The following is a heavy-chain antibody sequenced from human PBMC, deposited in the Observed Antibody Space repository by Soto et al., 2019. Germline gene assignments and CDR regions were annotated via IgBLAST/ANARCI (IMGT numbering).Heavy chain of an antibody. V-gene: IGHV3-11*04. Sequence: PGGSLRLSCAASGFTFSDYYMSWIRQAPGKGLEWVSYISSSGSTIYYADSVKGRFTISRDNSKNTLYLQMSSLRAEDTAVYYCVKDRRTAAVTNWFDPWGQGTLVTVSS. J-gene: IGHJ5*02. CDR1: GFTFSDYY. CDR3: VKDRRTAAVTNWFDP. CDR2: ISSSGSTI. D-gene: IGHD2-2*01.